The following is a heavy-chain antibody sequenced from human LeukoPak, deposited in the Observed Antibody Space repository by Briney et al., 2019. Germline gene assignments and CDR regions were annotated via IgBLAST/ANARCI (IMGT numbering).Heavy chain of an antibody. CDR2: IYSGGNT. J-gene: IGHJ4*02. CDR1: GFIFNTYG. V-gene: IGHV3-NL1*01. D-gene: IGHD2-21*02. Sequence: PGGSLRLSCAASGFIFNTYGMHWVRQAPGKGLEWASIIYSGGNTYYADSVKGRFTISRDNSKNTLYLQMNRLRPEDTAVYYCARGTVTAPDYWGQGTLVTVSS. CDR3: ARGTVTAPDY.